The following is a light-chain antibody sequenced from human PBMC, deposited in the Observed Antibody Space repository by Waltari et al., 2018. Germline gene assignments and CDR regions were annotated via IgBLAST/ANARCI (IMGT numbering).Light chain of an antibody. V-gene: IGLV4-69*01. J-gene: IGLJ3*02. Sequence: QLVLTQSPSASASLGASVKLTCTLSSGHSRNIIAWRKQQPAKGPRYLMKVNRDGSHSKGDDIPDRFSGSSAGAERYLTISSVQSEDEADYYCQTGGHGTWVFGGGTTLTVL. CDR1: SGHSRNI. CDR2: VNRDGSH. CDR3: QTGGHGTWV.